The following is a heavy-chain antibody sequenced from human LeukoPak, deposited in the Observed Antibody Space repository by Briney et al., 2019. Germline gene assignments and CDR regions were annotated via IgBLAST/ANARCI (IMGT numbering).Heavy chain of an antibody. J-gene: IGHJ4*02. CDR3: ARDRDYSNTERGFDY. V-gene: IGHV1-2*02. CDR2: INPNSGET. Sequence: ASVKVSCKTSGYTFTDYYIHWVRQAPGPGLEWMGWINPNSGETNYAQKFQGRVTMTGDTSISTAYMELRRVTSDDTAVYYCARDRDYSNTERGFDYWGQGTLVTVSS. D-gene: IGHD4-11*01. CDR1: GYTFTDYY.